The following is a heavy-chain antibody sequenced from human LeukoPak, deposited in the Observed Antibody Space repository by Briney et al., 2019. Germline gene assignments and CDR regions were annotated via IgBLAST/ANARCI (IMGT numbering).Heavy chain of an antibody. J-gene: IGHJ5*02. Sequence: ASVKVSCKASGYTFTGYYMHWVRQALGQGLEWMGWINPNSGGTNYAQKFQGRVTMTRDTSISTAYMELSRLRSDDTAVYYCARVQGGFLEWLPQNWFDPWGQGTLVTVSS. CDR3: ARVQGGFLEWLPQNWFDP. D-gene: IGHD3-3*01. V-gene: IGHV1-2*02. CDR2: INPNSGGT. CDR1: GYTFTGYY.